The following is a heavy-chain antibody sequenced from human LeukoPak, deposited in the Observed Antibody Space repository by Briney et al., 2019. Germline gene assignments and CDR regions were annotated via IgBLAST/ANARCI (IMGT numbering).Heavy chain of an antibody. CDR1: GYTFTSYG. D-gene: IGHD3-22*01. V-gene: IGHV1-18*01. CDR3: ARRTSLYYYDSSGPPRFDY. J-gene: IGHJ4*02. CDR2: ISAYNGNT. Sequence: GASVKVSCKASGYTFTSYGISWVRQAPGQGLEWMGWISAYNGNTNYAQKLQGRVTMTTDTSTSTAYMELRSLRSDDTAVYYCARRTSLYYYDSSGPPRFDYWGQGTLVTVSS.